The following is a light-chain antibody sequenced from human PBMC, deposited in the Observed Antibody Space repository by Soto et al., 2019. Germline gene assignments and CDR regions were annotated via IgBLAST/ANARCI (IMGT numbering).Light chain of an antibody. V-gene: IGLV2-14*01. J-gene: IGLJ1*01. CDR1: SSDVGGYNF. CDR3: SSYSTLSTYV. CDR2: EVN. Sequence: QSALTQPASVSGSPGQSITISCTGTSSDVGGYNFVSWYQQHPGKAPKLMIFEVNNRPSGVSNRFSGSKSGNTASLTTSGLQAEDEAYYYRSSYSTLSTYVFGTGTKVTVL.